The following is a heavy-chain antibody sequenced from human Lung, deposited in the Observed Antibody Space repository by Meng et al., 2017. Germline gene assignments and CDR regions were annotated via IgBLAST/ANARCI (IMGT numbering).Heavy chain of an antibody. J-gene: IGHJ4*02. CDR1: GGSFSDYY. CDR3: ARGPTTMAHDFDY. Sequence: VQLEQWGGGLLKPSETLSLPCVVSGGSFSDYYWSWIRQPPGKGLEWIGEINHSGSTNYNPSLESRATISVDTSQNNLSLKLSSVTAADSAVYYCARGPTTMAHDFDYWGQGTLVTVSS. CDR2: INHSGST. D-gene: IGHD4-11*01. V-gene: IGHV4-34*01.